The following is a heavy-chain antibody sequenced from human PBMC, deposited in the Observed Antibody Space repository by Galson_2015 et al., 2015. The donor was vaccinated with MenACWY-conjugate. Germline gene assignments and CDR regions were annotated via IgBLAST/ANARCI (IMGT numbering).Heavy chain of an antibody. J-gene: IGHJ6*02. CDR1: GYNFITYW. V-gene: IGHV5-51*01. CDR3: ARHPPGGRGMDV. D-gene: IGHD1-26*01. Sequence: QSGAEVKKPGESLKISCKGSGYNFITYWIGWVRQMPGKGLEWVGLISPTDSKTRYSPAFEGQVTISADKSISTAYPQWNSLQASDAAMYYCARHPPGGRGMDVWGQGTTVTVSS. CDR2: ISPTDSKT.